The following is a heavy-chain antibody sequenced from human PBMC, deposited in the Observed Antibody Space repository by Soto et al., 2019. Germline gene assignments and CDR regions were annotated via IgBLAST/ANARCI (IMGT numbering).Heavy chain of an antibody. CDR1: GYTFTRYG. V-gene: IGHV1-18*04. J-gene: IGHJ6*02. D-gene: IGHD1-26*01. CDR2: ISGQNGNT. Sequence: GASVKVCCKGSGYTFTRYGISWLRPAPGQGLEWMGWISGQNGNTNYAEKVQGRVTMTTDTSTSTAYMELRGLGSDDTAVYYCARDVEWELEALGYNVYALVVWGQGTTVTVSS. CDR3: ARDVEWELEALGYNVYALVV.